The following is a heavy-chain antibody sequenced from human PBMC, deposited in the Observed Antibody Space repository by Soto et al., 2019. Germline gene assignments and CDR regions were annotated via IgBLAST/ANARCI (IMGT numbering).Heavy chain of an antibody. CDR3: ARGGIIAVAGNYYYYGMDV. CDR1: GYTFTGYY. Sequence: GASVKVSCKASGYTFTGYYMHWVRQAPGQGLEWMGWINPNSGGTNYAQKFQGWVTMTRDTSISTAYMELSRLRSDDTAVYYCARGGIIAVAGNYYYYGMDVWGQGTTVTVSS. CDR2: INPNSGGT. D-gene: IGHD6-19*01. V-gene: IGHV1-2*04. J-gene: IGHJ6*02.